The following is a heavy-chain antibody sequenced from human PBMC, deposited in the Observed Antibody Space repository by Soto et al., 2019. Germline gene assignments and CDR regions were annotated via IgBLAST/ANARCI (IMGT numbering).Heavy chain of an antibody. Sequence: PGGSLRLSCAASGFTFSSYAMSWVRQAPGKGLEWVSAISGGGGSTYYADSVKGRFSISRDTSQSTLYLQMNSLRADDTAMYYCARWSYLDYWGQGTRVTVSS. CDR1: GFTFSSYA. D-gene: IGHD3-3*01. CDR3: ARWSYLDY. CDR2: ISGGGGST. J-gene: IGHJ4*02. V-gene: IGHV3-23*01.